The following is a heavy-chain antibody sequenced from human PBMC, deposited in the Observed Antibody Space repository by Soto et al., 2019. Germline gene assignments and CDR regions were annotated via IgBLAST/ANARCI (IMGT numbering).Heavy chain of an antibody. CDR2: IYYSGST. Sequence: QVQLQESGPGLVKPSETLSLTCTVSGGSISSYYWSWIRQPPGKGLEWIGYIYYSGSTNYNPSLRSRVTISVDTSKNQFSLELSSVTAADTAVYYCARHGYYDSSGYYPYYYYGMDVWGQGTTVTVSS. CDR1: GGSISSYY. V-gene: IGHV4-59*08. J-gene: IGHJ6*02. D-gene: IGHD3-22*01. CDR3: ARHGYYDSSGYYPYYYYGMDV.